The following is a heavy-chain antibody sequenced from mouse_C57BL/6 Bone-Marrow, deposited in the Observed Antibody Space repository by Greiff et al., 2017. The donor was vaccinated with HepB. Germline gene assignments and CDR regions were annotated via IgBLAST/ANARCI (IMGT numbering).Heavy chain of an antibody. CDR1: GFTFSDYG. V-gene: IGHV5-17*01. D-gene: IGHD2-4*01. CDR3: ARAYDYDGGY. CDR2: ISSGSSTI. J-gene: IGHJ4*01. Sequence: EVHLVESGGGLVKPGGSLKLSCAASGFTFSDYGMHWVRQAPEKGLEWVAYISSGSSTIYYADTVKGRFTISRDNAKNTLFLQMTSLRSEDTAMYYCARAYDYDGGYWGQGTSVTVSS.